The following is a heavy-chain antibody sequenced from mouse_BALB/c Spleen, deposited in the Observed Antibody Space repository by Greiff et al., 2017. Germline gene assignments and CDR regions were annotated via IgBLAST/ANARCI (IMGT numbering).Heavy chain of an antibody. D-gene: IGHD2-2*01. CDR1: GYTFSSYW. Sequence: VQLQQSGAELMKPGASVKISCKATGYTFSSYWIEWVKQRPGHGLEWIGEILPGSGSTNYNEKFKDKAILTVDKSSSTAYMQLSSLTSEDSAVYYCARGGGYGDFDYWGQGTTLTVSS. CDR3: ARGGGYGDFDY. CDR2: ILPGSGST. V-gene: IGHV1-9*01. J-gene: IGHJ2*01.